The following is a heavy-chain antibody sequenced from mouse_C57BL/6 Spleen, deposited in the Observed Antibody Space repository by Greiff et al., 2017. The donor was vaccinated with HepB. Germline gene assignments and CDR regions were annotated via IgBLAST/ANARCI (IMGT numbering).Heavy chain of an antibody. V-gene: IGHV1-4*01. CDR3: ARGGTTVPFDY. J-gene: IGHJ2*01. CDR1: GYTFTSYT. CDR2: INPSSGYT. Sequence: VQLQQSGAELARPGASVKMSCKASGYTFTSYTMHWVKQRPGQGLEWIGYINPSSGYTKYNQKFKDKATLTADKSSSTAYMQLSSLTSEDSAVYYCARGGTTVPFDYWGQGTTLTVSS. D-gene: IGHD1-1*01.